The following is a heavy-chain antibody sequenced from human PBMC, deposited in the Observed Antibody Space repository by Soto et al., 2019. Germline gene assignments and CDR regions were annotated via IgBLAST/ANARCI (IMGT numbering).Heavy chain of an antibody. CDR1: GFIFSSYG. CDR2: IWYDGSNK. V-gene: IGHV3-33*01. J-gene: IGHJ5*02. Sequence: QVQLVESGGGVVQPGRSLRLSCAASGFIFSSYGMHWVRQAPGKGLEWVAIIWYDGSNKYYADSVKGRFTISRDNSKNTLFLQMNSLRADDTAVYYCARDGKPLSSGWLRNNWFDPWGQGTLVTVSS. CDR3: ARDGKPLSSGWLRNNWFDP. D-gene: IGHD6-19*01.